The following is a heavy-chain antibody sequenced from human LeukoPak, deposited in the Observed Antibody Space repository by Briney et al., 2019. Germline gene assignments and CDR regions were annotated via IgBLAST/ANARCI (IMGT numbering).Heavy chain of an antibody. V-gene: IGHV3-11*01. D-gene: IGHD2-2*01. J-gene: IGHJ4*02. CDR3: ARSEDIVVVPAATAFDY. CDR2: ISSSGSTI. Sequence: GGSLRLSCAASGFTFSDYYMSWIRQAPGKGREGGSYISSSGSTIYYADSVKGRFTISRDNAKNSLYLQMNSLRAEDTAVYYCARSEDIVVVPAATAFDYWGQGTLVTVSS. CDR1: GFTFSDYY.